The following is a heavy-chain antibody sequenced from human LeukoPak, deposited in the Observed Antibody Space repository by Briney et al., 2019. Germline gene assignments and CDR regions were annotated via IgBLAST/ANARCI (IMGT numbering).Heavy chain of an antibody. CDR1: GGSISSYY. CDR3: ARVADYYDSSGYSPGAFDI. CDR2: IYTSGST. Sequence: SETLSLACTVSGGSISSYYWSWIRQPAGEGLEWIGHIYTSGSTKYSPSLKSRVTMSVDTSKNQFSLKLSSVTAADTAVYYCARVADYYDSSGYSPGAFDIWGQGTMVTVSS. V-gene: IGHV4-4*07. J-gene: IGHJ3*02. D-gene: IGHD3-22*01.